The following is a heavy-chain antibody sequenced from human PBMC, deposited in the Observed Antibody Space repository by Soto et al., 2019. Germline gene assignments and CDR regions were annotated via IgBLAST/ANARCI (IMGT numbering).Heavy chain of an antibody. Sequence: EVQLVESGGGLVQPGGSLRLSCAASGFILSSYVILWVRQATGEGLAWVSGIGSGGDTHYADSVKGRFIISREDGKNSLYLQMNNLRVGDTAVYYCTRKTPPTGMEVWGQGATVTVSS. D-gene: IGHD3-9*01. CDR2: IGSGGDT. CDR3: TRKTPPTGMEV. V-gene: IGHV3-13*01. J-gene: IGHJ6*02. CDR1: GFILSSYV.